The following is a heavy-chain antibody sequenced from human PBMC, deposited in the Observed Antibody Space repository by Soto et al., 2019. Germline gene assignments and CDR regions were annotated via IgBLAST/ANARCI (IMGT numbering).Heavy chain of an antibody. Sequence: TGGSLRLSCAASGFTFGDYTMHWVRLAPGRGLEWVTGISWSSGSIGYAASVKGRFTISRDNAKNSLYLQMNSLRHEDTALYYCAKATNPRGYYYYYAMDVWGQGTTVTVSS. CDR3: AKATNPRGYYYYYAMDV. D-gene: IGHD3-10*01. J-gene: IGHJ6*02. V-gene: IGHV3-9*01. CDR1: GFTFGDYT. CDR2: ISWSSGSI.